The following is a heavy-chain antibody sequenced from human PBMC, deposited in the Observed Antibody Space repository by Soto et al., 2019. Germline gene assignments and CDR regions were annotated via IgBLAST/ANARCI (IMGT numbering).Heavy chain of an antibody. CDR1: GVTFISYA. D-gene: IGHD3-3*01. CDR3: AKDCRLYTIFGVVTLNDAFDI. Sequence: VGSMRLSCAASGVTFISYAMSWVRKAPGKGLERVSAISGSSGSTYYADSVKGRFPISRDNSKNTLYLQLNSLRAEDTSVYYCAKDCRLYTIFGVVTLNDAFDIWGQGTMVTVSS. J-gene: IGHJ3*02. V-gene: IGHV3-23*01. CDR2: ISGSSGST.